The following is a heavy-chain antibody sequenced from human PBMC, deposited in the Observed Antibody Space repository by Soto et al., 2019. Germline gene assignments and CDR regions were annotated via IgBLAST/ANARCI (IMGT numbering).Heavy chain of an antibody. CDR1: GDSFNNYA. J-gene: IGHJ1*01. D-gene: IGHD1-1*01. V-gene: IGHV1-69*14. Sequence: QVQLVQSGAEVKKPGSSVKVSCKVSGDSFNNYAISWVRQAPGQGLEWMGGIIPVFRGATYAHRSQGRVSISADKGTTTVYLELSSLRSDDTAVYYCARAANPYPWTSHPGTEFFMNWGQGTLVTVSS. CDR3: ARAANPYPWTSHPGTEFFMN. CDR2: IIPVFRGA.